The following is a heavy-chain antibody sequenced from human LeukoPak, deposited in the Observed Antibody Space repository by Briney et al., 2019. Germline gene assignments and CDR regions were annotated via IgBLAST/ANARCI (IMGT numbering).Heavy chain of an antibody. V-gene: IGHV1-8*01. CDR3: ASGIRSGYDGDY. D-gene: IGHD5-12*01. CDR1: GYTFTSYD. J-gene: IGHJ4*02. CDR2: MNPNSGNT. Sequence: ASVKVSCKASGYTFTSYDINWVRQATGQGLEWMGWMNPNSGNTGYAQKFRGRVTMTRNTSISTAYMELSSLRSEDTAVYYCASGIRSGYDGDYWGQGTLVTVSS.